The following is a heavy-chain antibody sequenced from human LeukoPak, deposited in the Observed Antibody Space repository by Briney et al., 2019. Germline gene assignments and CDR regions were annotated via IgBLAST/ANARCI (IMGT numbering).Heavy chain of an antibody. D-gene: IGHD5-12*01. V-gene: IGHV1-24*01. CDR2: FDPEDGET. J-gene: IGHJ4*02. CDR3: ATDADIVATGVFDY. CDR1: GYTLTELS. Sequence: ALVTVSCTVSGYTLTELSMHWVRQAPGKGLEWMGGFDPEDGETIYAQKFQGRVTMTEDTSTDTAYMELSSLRSEDTAVYYCATDADIVATGVFDYWGQGTLVTVSS.